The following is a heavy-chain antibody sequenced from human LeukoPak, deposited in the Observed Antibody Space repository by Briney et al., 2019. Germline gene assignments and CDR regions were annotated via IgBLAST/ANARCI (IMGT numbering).Heavy chain of an antibody. CDR3: ARIPLWSSSWYGGFDY. CDR2: IYPGDSDT. Sequence: PGESLKISCKGSGYSFTDYWIGWVRQMPGKGLEWMGIIYPGDSDTRYSPSFQGQVTISADKSISTAYLQWSSLKASDTAMYYCARIPLWSSSWYGGFDYWGQGTLVTVSS. D-gene: IGHD6-13*01. V-gene: IGHV5-51*01. J-gene: IGHJ4*02. CDR1: GYSFTDYW.